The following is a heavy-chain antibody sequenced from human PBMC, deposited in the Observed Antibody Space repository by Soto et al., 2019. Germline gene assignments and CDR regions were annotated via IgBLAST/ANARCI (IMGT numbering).Heavy chain of an antibody. CDR3: ARGLGGYDPGRLDS. J-gene: IGHJ4*02. V-gene: IGHV3-9*01. Sequence: EVHLVESGGGLVPPARSLTLSCAASGFTFDDYAMHWVRQRPGKGLEAVSGISWNSGRIEYADSVKGRFTISRDNAKNSLYLQMNSLRAEDTAFYYCARGLGGYDPGRLDSWGQGTLVTVSS. CDR1: GFTFDDYA. D-gene: IGHD5-12*01. CDR2: ISWNSGRI.